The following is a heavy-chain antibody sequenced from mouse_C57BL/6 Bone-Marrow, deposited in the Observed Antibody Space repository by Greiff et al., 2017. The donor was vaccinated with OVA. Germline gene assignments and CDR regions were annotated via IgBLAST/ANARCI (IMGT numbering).Heavy chain of an antibody. D-gene: IGHD1-1*01. CDR3: TREIYYYGSSYAMDY. CDR2: IYPGNSDT. Sequence: EVQLQQSGTVLARPGASVKMSCKTSGYTFTSYWMHWVKQRPGQGLEWIGAIYPGNSDTSYNQKFKGKAKLTTVTSGSPTYMELSSLTNEDSAVYYCTREIYYYGSSYAMDYWGQGTSVTVSS. V-gene: IGHV1-5*01. CDR1: GYTFTSYW. J-gene: IGHJ4*01.